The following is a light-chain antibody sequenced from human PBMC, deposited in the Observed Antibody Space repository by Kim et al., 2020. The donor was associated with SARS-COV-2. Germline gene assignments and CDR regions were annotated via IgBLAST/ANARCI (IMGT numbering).Light chain of an antibody. J-gene: IGKJ5*01. V-gene: IGKV3-20*01. Sequence: PGESATPSCRASQSVSSSYLAWYQQKPGQAPRLLIYGASSRATGIPDRFSGSGSGTDFTLTISRLEPEDFAVYYCQQYGSSPPLTFGQGTRLEIK. CDR2: GAS. CDR1: QSVSSSY. CDR3: QQYGSSPPLT.